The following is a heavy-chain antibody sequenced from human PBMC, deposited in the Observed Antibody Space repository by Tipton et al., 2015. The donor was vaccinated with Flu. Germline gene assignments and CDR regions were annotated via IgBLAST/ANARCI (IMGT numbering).Heavy chain of an antibody. J-gene: IGHJ3*02. CDR3: AREPPDPLGDYQGIDAFDI. Sequence: TLSLTCTVSGGSISSYYWSWIRQPPGKGLEWIGYIYYSGSTNYNPSLKSRVTISVDTSKNQFSLKLSSVTAADTAVYYCAREPPDPLGDYQGIDAFDIWGQGTMVTVSS. D-gene: IGHD2-2*01. V-gene: IGHV4-59*01. CDR2: IYYSGST. CDR1: GGSISSYY.